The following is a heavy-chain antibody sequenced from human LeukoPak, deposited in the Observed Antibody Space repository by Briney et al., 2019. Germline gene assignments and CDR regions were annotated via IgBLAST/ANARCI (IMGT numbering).Heavy chain of an antibody. CDR2: ISAYNGNT. D-gene: IGHD1-26*01. CDR1: GYTFASYG. V-gene: IGHV1-18*03. CDR3: ARVFSGATGYYFDY. Sequence: GASVKVSCKASGYTFASYGISWVRQAPGQGLEWMGWISAYNGNTNYAQKLQGRVTMTTDTSTSTAYMELRSLRSDDMAVYYCARVFSGATGYYFDYWGQGTLVTVSS. J-gene: IGHJ4*02.